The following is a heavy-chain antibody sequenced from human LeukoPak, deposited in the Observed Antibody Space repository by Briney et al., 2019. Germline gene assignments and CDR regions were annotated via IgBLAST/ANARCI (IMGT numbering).Heavy chain of an antibody. Sequence: GSLRLSCAASGFTFSSYAMHWVRQAPGKGLEWVTFIRFDGSNIYYADSVKGRFTISRDNSKNTLYLQMNSLRAEDTAVYYCASGGDYFDYWGQGTLVTVSS. V-gene: IGHV3-30*02. J-gene: IGHJ4*02. CDR2: IRFDGSNI. CDR3: ASGGDYFDY. CDR1: GFTFSSYA. D-gene: IGHD3-16*01.